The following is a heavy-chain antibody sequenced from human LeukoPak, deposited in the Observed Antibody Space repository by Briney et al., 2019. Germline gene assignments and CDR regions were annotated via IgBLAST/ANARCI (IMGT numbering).Heavy chain of an antibody. V-gene: IGHV3-48*03. J-gene: IGHJ5*02. D-gene: IGHD3-10*01. CDR1: GFTFSSYE. CDR3: AREWVMVRGVTNWFDP. CDR2: ISSSGSTI. Sequence: GGSLRLSCAASGFTFSSYEMNWVRQAPGKGLEWVSYISSSGSTIYYADSVKGRFTISRDNAKNSLYLQMNSLRAEDTAVYYCAREWVMVRGVTNWFDPWGQGTLVTVSS.